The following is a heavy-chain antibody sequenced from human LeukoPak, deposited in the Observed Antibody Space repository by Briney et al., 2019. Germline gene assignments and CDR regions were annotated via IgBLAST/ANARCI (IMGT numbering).Heavy chain of an antibody. CDR2: ISSNGGST. CDR1: GFTFSSYA. Sequence: GGSLRLSCSASGFTFSSYAMHWVRQAPGKGLEYVSAISSNGGSTYYADSVKGRFTISRDNSKNTLYLQMSSLRAEDTAVYYCVKGAGSSSWVYYFDYWGQGTLVTVSS. D-gene: IGHD6-13*01. CDR3: VKGAGSSSWVYYFDY. J-gene: IGHJ4*02. V-gene: IGHV3-64D*09.